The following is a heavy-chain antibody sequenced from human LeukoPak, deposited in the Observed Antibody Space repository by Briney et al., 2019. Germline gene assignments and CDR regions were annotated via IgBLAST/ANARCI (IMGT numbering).Heavy chain of an antibody. Sequence: ASVKVSCKVSGYTLTELSMHWVRQAPGKGLEWMGGFDPEDGETIYAQKFQGRVTMTEDTSTDTAYMELSSLRSEDTAVCYCATDRRPLKGIAAAGPYYMDVWGKGTTVTVSS. D-gene: IGHD6-13*01. J-gene: IGHJ6*03. CDR2: FDPEDGET. CDR3: ATDRRPLKGIAAAGPYYMDV. V-gene: IGHV1-24*01. CDR1: GYTLTELS.